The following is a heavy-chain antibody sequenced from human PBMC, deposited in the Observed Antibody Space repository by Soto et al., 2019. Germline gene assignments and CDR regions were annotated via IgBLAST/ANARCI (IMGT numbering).Heavy chain of an antibody. D-gene: IGHD5-18*01. V-gene: IGHV1-3*01. CDR3: ARRYRSAGWLEP. CDR1: GYSFATYA. CDR2: INPYSGDT. J-gene: IGHJ5*02. Sequence: QVQLVQSGAEVKKPGAAVKVSCKASGYSFATYAIHWVRRAPGQGLEWMGWINPYSGDTEYSDTFQERVTITRDTPATTAYMELRGLTSADTAVYYCARRYRSAGWLEPWGQGTLVTVSS.